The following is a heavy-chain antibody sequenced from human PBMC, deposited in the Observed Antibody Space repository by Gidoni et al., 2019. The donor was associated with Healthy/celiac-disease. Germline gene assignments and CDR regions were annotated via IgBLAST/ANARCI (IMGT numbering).Heavy chain of an antibody. J-gene: IGHJ6*02. Sequence: QAQLEQSGAEVKKPGASVKVSCKASAYTFNSYDINWVRQATGEGLEWMGWMNPNSGNTGYAQKFQGRVTMTRNTTISTAYMELSSLRSEDTAVYYCARGQHYDTLTGYYGMGVWGQGTTVAVSS. CDR1: AYTFNSYD. CDR2: MNPNSGNT. CDR3: ARGQHYDTLTGYYGMGV. D-gene: IGHD3-9*01. V-gene: IGHV1-8*01.